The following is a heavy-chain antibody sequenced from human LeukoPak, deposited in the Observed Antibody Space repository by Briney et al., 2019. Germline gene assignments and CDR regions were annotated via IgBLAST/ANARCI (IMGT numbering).Heavy chain of an antibody. J-gene: IGHJ6*03. CDR1: GFTFSSYS. Sequence: PGGSLRLSCAASGFTFSSYSMNWVRQAPGKGLEWVSSISSSSSYIYYADSVKGRFTISRDNAKNSLYLQMNSLRAEDTAVYYCARLLTYYDILTGYLPGYYMDVWGKGTTVTISS. CDR2: ISSSSSYI. CDR3: ARLLTYYDILTGYLPGYYMDV. D-gene: IGHD3-9*01. V-gene: IGHV3-21*01.